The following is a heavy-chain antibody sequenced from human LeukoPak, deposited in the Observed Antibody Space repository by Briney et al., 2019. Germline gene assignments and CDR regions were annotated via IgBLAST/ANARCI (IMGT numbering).Heavy chain of an antibody. J-gene: IGHJ4*02. CDR2: IWSDGTEK. D-gene: IGHD4-11*01. CDR1: GFTYSHYG. Sequence: PGGSLRLSCAASGFTYSHYGMHWVRQAPGKGLEWVAVIWSDGTEKYYGDAVKGRFTISRENSINTLCLQMNSLRGEDTAVYYCAKDAERGFDYSNSLQYWGQGTLVTVSS. CDR3: AKDAERGFDYSNSLQY. V-gene: IGHV3-33*06.